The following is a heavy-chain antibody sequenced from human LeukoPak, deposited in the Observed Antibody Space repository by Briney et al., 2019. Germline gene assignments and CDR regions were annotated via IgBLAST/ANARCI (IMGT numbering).Heavy chain of an antibody. CDR3: ARHVLGYGPFFYFDY. CDR1: GGSISSSSYY. J-gene: IGHJ4*02. CDR2: IYYSGST. Sequence: SETLSLTCTVSGGSISSSSYYWGWIRQPPGKGLEWIGSIYYSGSTYYNPSLKSRVTISVDTSKNQFSLKLSSVTAADTAVYYRARHVLGYGPFFYFDYWGQGTLVTVSS. V-gene: IGHV4-39*01. D-gene: IGHD2-15*01.